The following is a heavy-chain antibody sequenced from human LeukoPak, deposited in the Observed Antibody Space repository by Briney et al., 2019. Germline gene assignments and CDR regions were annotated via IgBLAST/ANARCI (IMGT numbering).Heavy chain of an antibody. V-gene: IGHV3-11*04. D-gene: IGHD3-16*02. Sequence: KPGGSLRLSCAASGFTFSDYYMSWIRQAPGKRLEWVSYISSSGSTIYYADSVKGRFTISRDNAKNSLYLQMNSLRAEDTAVYYCARGGDYVWGSYPVPTFDPWGQGTLVTVSS. J-gene: IGHJ5*02. CDR1: GFTFSDYY. CDR2: ISSSGSTI. CDR3: ARGGDYVWGSYPVPTFDP.